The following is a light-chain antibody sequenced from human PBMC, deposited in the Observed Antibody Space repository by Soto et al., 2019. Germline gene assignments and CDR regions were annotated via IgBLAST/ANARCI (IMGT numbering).Light chain of an antibody. CDR3: GSYTSSSSLI. CDR2: EVR. J-gene: IGLJ2*01. V-gene: IGLV2-14*01. Sequence: QSVLTQPASVSGSPGQSITISCTGTSSDVGGYNYVSWYQQHPGKAPKLMIYEVRNRPSGVSNRFSGSKSGNTASLTISGLQGEDEAEYYCGSYTSSSSLIFGGGTQLTVL. CDR1: SSDVGGYNY.